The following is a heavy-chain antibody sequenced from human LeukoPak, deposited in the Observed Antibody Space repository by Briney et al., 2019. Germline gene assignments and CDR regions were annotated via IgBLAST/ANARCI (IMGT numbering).Heavy chain of an antibody. CDR3: VRALGSSSADY. J-gene: IGHJ4*02. CDR1: GFTFTSYW. CDR2: IKQDGSEK. Sequence: GGSLRLSCAASGFTFTSYWMSWVRQAPGKGLEWVANIKQDGSEKYYVDSVEGRSTISRDNAKNSLSLQMNSLRGEDTAVYYCVRALGSSSADYWGQGTLVTVSS. V-gene: IGHV3-7*01. D-gene: IGHD6-6*01.